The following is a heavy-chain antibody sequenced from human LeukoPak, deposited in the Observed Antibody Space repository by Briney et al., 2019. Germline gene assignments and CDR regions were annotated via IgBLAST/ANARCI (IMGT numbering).Heavy chain of an antibody. V-gene: IGHV3-21*01. CDR2: ISSSSSYI. D-gene: IGHD5-12*01. J-gene: IGHJ6*02. Sequence: KPGGSLRLSCAASGFTFSSYSMNWVRQAPGKGLEWVSSISSSSSYIYYADSVKGRFTISRDNAKNSLYLQMNSLRAEDTAVYYCARAGGYSGYDYALYYYYGMDVWGQGTTVTVSS. CDR3: ARAGGYSGYDYALYYYYGMDV. CDR1: GFTFSSYS.